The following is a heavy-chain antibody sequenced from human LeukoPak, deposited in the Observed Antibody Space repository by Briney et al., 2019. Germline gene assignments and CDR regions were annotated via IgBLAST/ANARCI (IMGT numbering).Heavy chain of an antibody. CDR3: ARASFSSGRIDY. J-gene: IGHJ4*02. Sequence: SQTLSLTSAISGDSVSSNSAAWNWIRQSPSRGLEWLGRTYYRSKWYNDYAESVKSRITINPDTSKNQVSLQLNSVTPEDTAVYYCARASFSSGRIDYWGQGTLVTVSS. D-gene: IGHD6-25*01. CDR1: GDSVSSNSAA. CDR2: TYYRSKWYN. V-gene: IGHV6-1*01.